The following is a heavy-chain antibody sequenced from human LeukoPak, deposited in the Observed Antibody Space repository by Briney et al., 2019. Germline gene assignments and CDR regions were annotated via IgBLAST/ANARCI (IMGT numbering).Heavy chain of an antibody. D-gene: IGHD3-10*01. J-gene: IGHJ4*02. CDR2: ISSSSSYI. V-gene: IGHV3-21*01. Sequence: GGSLRLSCAASGFTFSSYSMNWVRQAPGRGLEWVSSISSSSSYIYYADSVKGRFTISRDNAKNSLYLQMNSLRAEDTAVYYCARAPGELSRYFDSWGQGTLVTVSS. CDR3: ARAPGELSRYFDS. CDR1: GFTFSSYS.